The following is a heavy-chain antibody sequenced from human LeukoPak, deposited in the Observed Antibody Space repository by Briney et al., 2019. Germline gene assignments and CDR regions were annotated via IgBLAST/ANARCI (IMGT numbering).Heavy chain of an antibody. CDR3: AKGEKTRPFGGVIDY. V-gene: IGHV3-23*01. J-gene: IGHJ4*02. CDR2: ISDSGGST. CDR1: GLTFSTYW. Sequence: PGGSLRLSCSASGLTFSTYWMSWVRQAPGKGLEWVSAISDSGGSTYYADSVKGRFTISRDNSKNTLYLQMNSLRAEDTAVYYCAKGEKTRPFGGVIDYWGQGTLVTVSS. D-gene: IGHD3-16*02.